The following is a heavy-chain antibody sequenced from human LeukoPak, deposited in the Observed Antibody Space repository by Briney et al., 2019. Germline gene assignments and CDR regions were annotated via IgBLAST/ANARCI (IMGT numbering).Heavy chain of an antibody. CDR1: GFTFSSYE. Sequence: PGGSLRLSCAASGFTFSSYEMNWVRQAPGKGLEWVSYISSSGSTIYYADSVKGRFTISRDNAKNSLYLQMNSLRAEDTAVYYCARVVVAAMIDYWGQGTLVTVSS. J-gene: IGHJ4*02. V-gene: IGHV3-48*03. CDR2: ISSSGSTI. CDR3: ARVVVAAMIDY. D-gene: IGHD2-15*01.